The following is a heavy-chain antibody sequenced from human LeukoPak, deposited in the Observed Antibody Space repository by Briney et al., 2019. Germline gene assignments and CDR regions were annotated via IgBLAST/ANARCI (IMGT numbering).Heavy chain of an antibody. Sequence: PSETLSLTCTVSGGSISSSSYYWGWIRQPPGKGLEWIGSIYYSGSTYYNPSLKSRVTISVDTSKNQFSLKLSSVTAADTAVYYCARLGYSGYDYYFDYWGRGTLVTVSS. V-gene: IGHV4-39*01. CDR2: IYYSGST. D-gene: IGHD5-12*01. CDR3: ARLGYSGYDYYFDY. CDR1: GGSISSSSYY. J-gene: IGHJ4*02.